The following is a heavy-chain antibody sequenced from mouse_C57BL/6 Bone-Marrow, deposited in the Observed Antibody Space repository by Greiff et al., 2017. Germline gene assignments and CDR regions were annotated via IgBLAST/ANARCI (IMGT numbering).Heavy chain of an antibody. CDR1: GYTFTGYW. V-gene: IGHV1-9*01. CDR2: ILPGSGST. Sequence: VQLQESGAELMKPGASVKLSCTATGYTFTGYWIEWVKQRPGHGLEWIGEILPGSGSTNYHEKFKGKATFTADTSSNTAYMQLSSLTTEDSAIYYCARWGYAMDYWGQGTSVTVSS. J-gene: IGHJ4*01. CDR3: ARWGYAMDY.